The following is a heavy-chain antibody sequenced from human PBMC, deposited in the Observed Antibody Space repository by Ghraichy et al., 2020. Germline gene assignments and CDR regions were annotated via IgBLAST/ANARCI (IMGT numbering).Heavy chain of an antibody. CDR3: AKASYDYVWGTTQFDY. J-gene: IGHJ4*02. CDR1: GFTFSSYA. Sequence: GGSLRLSCAASGFTFSSYAMSWVRQAPGKGLEWVSAISGSGGSTYYADSVKGRFTISRDNSKNTLYLQMNSLRAEDTAVYYCAKASYDYVWGTTQFDYWGQGTLVTVSS. V-gene: IGHV3-23*01. CDR2: ISGSGGST. D-gene: IGHD3-16*01.